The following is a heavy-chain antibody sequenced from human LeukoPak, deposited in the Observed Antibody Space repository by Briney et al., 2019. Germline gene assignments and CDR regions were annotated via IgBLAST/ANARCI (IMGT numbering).Heavy chain of an antibody. D-gene: IGHD6-19*01. Sequence: PERSLRLSCTASGFTFGDYAMSWVRQAPGKGLEWVGFIRSKAYGGTTEYAASVKGRFTISRDDSKSIAYLQMNSLKTEDTAVYYCTRRSWSSGWYYFDYWGQGTLVTVSS. CDR1: GFTFGDYA. J-gene: IGHJ4*02. V-gene: IGHV3-49*04. CDR2: IRSKAYGGTT. CDR3: TRRSWSSGWYYFDY.